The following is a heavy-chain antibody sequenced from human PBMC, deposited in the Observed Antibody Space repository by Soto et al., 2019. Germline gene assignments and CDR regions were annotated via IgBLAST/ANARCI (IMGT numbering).Heavy chain of an antibody. CDR2: IYHSGST. V-gene: IGHV4-30-2*01. CDR1: GGSISSGGYS. Sequence: QLQLQESGSGLVKPSQTLSLTCAVSGGSISSGGYSWSWIRQPPGKGLEWIGYIYHSGSTYYNPILKRRSTITVYRSKDQFPLKLSSATAADTAVYYCARAGGLGAVAVDFWGQGTLVTVSS. J-gene: IGHJ4*02. D-gene: IGHD6-19*01. CDR3: ARAGGLGAVAVDF.